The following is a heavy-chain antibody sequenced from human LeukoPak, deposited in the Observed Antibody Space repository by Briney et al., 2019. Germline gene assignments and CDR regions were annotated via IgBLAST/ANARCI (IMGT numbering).Heavy chain of an antibody. Sequence: ASVKVSCKASGYTFTNHDINWVRQATGQGLEWMGWMNPNSGNTGYAQKFQGRVTITRNTPISTAYMELSSLRSEDTAVYYCARAYKGWSGYYPRPRYYYYYMDVWGKGTTVTVSS. V-gene: IGHV1-8*03. CDR2: MNPNSGNT. CDR3: ARAYKGWSGYYPRPRYYYYYMDV. CDR1: GYTFTNHD. D-gene: IGHD3-3*01. J-gene: IGHJ6*03.